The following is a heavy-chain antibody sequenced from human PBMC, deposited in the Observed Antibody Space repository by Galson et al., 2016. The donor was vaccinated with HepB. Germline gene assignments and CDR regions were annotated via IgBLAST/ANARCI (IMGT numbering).Heavy chain of an antibody. D-gene: IGHD3-10*01. V-gene: IGHV3-48*01. Sequence: SMRLSCAASGFTFSTNNMNWVRQAPGKGLDWVSYISRDSRTKCYADSVEGRFTISRDNAKNSLYLQMNSLRAEDTAVYYCARDYYGSGSYPFDYWGQGTLVTVSS. J-gene: IGHJ4*02. CDR3: ARDYYGSGSYPFDY. CDR2: ISRDSRTK. CDR1: GFTFSTNN.